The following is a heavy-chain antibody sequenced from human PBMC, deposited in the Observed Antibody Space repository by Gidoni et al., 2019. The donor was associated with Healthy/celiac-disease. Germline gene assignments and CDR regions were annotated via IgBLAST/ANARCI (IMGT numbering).Heavy chain of an antibody. Sequence: EVQLLESGGVLVQPGGSMRLSCASSGFPFSSYDMSWVRQDPGKGRDWVSAISGSCGSTYKADSVKGVFTTSRDNSKNTLYLQMNSMRDEDTDVYYCAKNLRSSTIREDYFDYWGQGTMVTVSS. CDR2: ISGSCGST. J-gene: IGHJ4*02. CDR1: GFPFSSYD. V-gene: IGHV3-23*01. D-gene: IGHD2-2*01. CDR3: AKNLRSSTIREDYFDY.